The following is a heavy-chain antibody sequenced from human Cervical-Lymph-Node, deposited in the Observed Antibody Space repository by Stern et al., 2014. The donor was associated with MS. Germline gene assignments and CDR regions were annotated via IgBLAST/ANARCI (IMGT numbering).Heavy chain of an antibody. CDR1: GFIFSSYA. D-gene: IGHD2-15*01. V-gene: IGHV3-30-3*01. J-gene: IGHJ4*02. Sequence: QMQLVQSGGGVVQPGRSLRLSCAASGFIFSSYAMHWVRQAPGKGLDWVAFLSNEGSKKFYADSVKGRFTISRDNSNNTLYLQMNSLRPEDTAVYYCARDTCRGGGCYFRYWGQGILITVSS. CDR2: LSNEGSKK. CDR3: ARDTCRGGGCYFRY.